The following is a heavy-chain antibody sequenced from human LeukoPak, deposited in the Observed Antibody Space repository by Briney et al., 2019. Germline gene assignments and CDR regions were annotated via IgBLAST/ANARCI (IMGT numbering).Heavy chain of an antibody. J-gene: IGHJ4*02. D-gene: IGHD3-22*01. Sequence: ASVKVSCKASGYTFTSYGISWVRQAPGQGLEWIGWISAYNGNTNYAQKLQGRVTMTTDTSTSTAYMELRSLRSDDTAVYYCARGANSDYDFHLDYWGQGTLVTVSS. V-gene: IGHV1-18*01. CDR2: ISAYNGNT. CDR1: GYTFTSYG. CDR3: ARGANSDYDFHLDY.